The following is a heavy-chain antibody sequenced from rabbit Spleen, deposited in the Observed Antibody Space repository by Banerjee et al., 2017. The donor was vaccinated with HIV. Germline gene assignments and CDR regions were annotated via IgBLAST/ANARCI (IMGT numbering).Heavy chain of an antibody. Sequence: EESGGGLVQPEGSLTLTCTASGFTISSSYWICWVRQAPGKGLEWIGYIYAGSSGSTYYASWVKGRFTISKTSATTVTLQMTSLTAADTATYFCARVGGVGVYGYATLWGPGTLVTVS. D-gene: IGHD6-1*01. CDR3: ARVGGVGVYGYATL. V-gene: IGHV1S45*01. J-gene: IGHJ4*01. CDR2: IYAGSSGST. CDR1: GFTISSSYW.